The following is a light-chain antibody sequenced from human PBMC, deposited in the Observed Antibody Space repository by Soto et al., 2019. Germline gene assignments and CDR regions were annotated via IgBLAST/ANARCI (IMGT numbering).Light chain of an antibody. Sequence: EIVLTQSPATLSLSPGERATLSCRASQSFSSYLAWYQKTPGQAPRLLIYDASKSATGIPSRSSGSGAGTDCTLTSSSLAPEDFAVYYWQQRSNWPPVITCGQETRLEIK. CDR2: DAS. J-gene: IGKJ5*01. CDR3: QQRSNWPPVIT. V-gene: IGKV3-11*01. CDR1: QSFSSY.